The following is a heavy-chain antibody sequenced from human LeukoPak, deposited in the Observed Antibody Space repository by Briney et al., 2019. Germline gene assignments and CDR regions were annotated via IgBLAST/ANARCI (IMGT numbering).Heavy chain of an antibody. Sequence: GGSLRLSCAASGFTFSSYAMHWVRQAPGKGLEWVAVISYDGSNKYYADSVKGRFTISRDNSKNTLYLQMNSLRAEDTAVYYCARDRNGDYVYYFDYWGQGTLVTVSS. D-gene: IGHD4-17*01. CDR2: ISYDGSNK. J-gene: IGHJ4*02. CDR1: GFTFSSYA. V-gene: IGHV3-30-3*01. CDR3: ARDRNGDYVYYFDY.